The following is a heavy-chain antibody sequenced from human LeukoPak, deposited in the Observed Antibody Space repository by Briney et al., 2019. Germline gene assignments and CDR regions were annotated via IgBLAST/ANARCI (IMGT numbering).Heavy chain of an antibody. V-gene: IGHV4-59*11. CDR3: VRDALEGYYSYYYMDV. CDR2: ISNSGST. D-gene: IGHD1-1*01. J-gene: IGHJ6*03. Sequence: SETLSLTRSVSGVPIISHYGSCLRQPPGKGLEWIGYISNSGSTDYNPSLRRRVTISINTSKNQLSLKLTSVTAADSAVYYCVRDALEGYYSYYYMDVWGRGTTVTVSS. CDR1: GVPIISHY.